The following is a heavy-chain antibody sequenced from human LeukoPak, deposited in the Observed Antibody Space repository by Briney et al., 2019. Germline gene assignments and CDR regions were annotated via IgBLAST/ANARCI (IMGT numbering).Heavy chain of an antibody. V-gene: IGHV3-23*01. CDR2: ISGSGGGT. J-gene: IGHJ4*02. D-gene: IGHD3-10*01. CDR1: GFSFSSYA. CDR3: AKTPDYYGSGSSSYIDC. Sequence: GGSLRLSCAASGFSFSSYAMSWVRQAPGKGLEWVSAISGSGGGTYYANSVKGRFTISRDNSRDTLYLQMNSLRAEDTALYFCAKTPDYYGSGSSSYIDCWGQGTLVSASS.